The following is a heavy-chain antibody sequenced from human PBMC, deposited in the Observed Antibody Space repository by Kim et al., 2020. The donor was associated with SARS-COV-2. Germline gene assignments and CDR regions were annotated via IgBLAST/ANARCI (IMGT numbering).Heavy chain of an antibody. V-gene: IGHV3-33*06. CDR3: AKDLSTTYCSSTSCYAFDY. CDR1: GFTFSSYG. Sequence: GGSLRLSCAASGFTFSSYGMHWVRQAPGKGLEWVAVIWYDGSNKYYADSVKGRFTISRDNSKNTLYLQMNSLRAEDTAVYYCAKDLSTTYCSSTSCYAFDYWGQGTLVTVS. J-gene: IGHJ4*02. D-gene: IGHD2-2*01. CDR2: IWYDGSNK.